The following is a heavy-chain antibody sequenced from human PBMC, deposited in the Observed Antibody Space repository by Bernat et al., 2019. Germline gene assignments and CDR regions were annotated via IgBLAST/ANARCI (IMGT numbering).Heavy chain of an antibody. V-gene: IGHV5-10-1*03. CDR2: IDPSDSYT. J-gene: IGHJ6*02. CDR3: ARGGIAVAGGGWYYYGMDV. Sequence: EVQLVQSGAEVKKPGESLRISCKGSGYSFTSYWISWVRQMPGKGLEWMGRIDPSDSYTNYSPSFQGHVTISADKSISTAYLQWSSLKASDTAMYYCARGGIAVAGGGWYYYGMDVWGQGTTVTVSS. CDR1: GYSFTSYW. D-gene: IGHD6-19*01.